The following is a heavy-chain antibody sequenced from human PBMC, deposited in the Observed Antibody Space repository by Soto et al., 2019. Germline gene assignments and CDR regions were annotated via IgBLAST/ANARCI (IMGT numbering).Heavy chain of an antibody. D-gene: IGHD6-13*01. J-gene: IGHJ4*01. V-gene: IGHV1-18*01. CDR1: GYTFTNYG. Sequence: QVQLVQSGAEVKKPGASVKVSCKASGYTFTNYGISWVRQAPGQGLEWMGWINAYNGNTKSAQKLQGRGTLTTDTSTSSAYMELRSLRSDDTAVYYCARDAAAGLTVCWGHGTLVTVSS. CDR2: INAYNGNT. CDR3: ARDAAAGLTVC.